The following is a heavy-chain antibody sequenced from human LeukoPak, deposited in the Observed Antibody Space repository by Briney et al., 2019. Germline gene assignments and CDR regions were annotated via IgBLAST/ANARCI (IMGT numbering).Heavy chain of an antibody. Sequence: GGSLRLSCAASGFTFSNAWMSWVRQAPGKGLEWVGRIKSKTDGGTTDYAAPVKGRFTISREDSKNTLYLQMNSLKTEDTAVYYCTTDVGYSGSYYARYYFDFWGQGTLVTVSS. D-gene: IGHD1-26*01. CDR1: GFTFSNAW. J-gene: IGHJ4*02. V-gene: IGHV3-15*01. CDR3: TTDVGYSGSYYARYYFDF. CDR2: IKSKTDGGTT.